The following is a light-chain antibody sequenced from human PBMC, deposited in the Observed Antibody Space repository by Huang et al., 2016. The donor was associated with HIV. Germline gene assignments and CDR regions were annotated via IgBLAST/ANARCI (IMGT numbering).Light chain of an antibody. CDR2: DAA. CDR3: QERSNWPSLT. Sequence: EIVLTQSPATLSLSPGQGATLSCRASQSIATYLAWYQQKPGQPPRLLIGDAANRPTGIPARFSGSGSGTDFTLTISSLEPEDFAVYYCQERSNWPSLTFGGGTKVE. J-gene: IGKJ4*01. CDR1: QSIATY. V-gene: IGKV3-11*01.